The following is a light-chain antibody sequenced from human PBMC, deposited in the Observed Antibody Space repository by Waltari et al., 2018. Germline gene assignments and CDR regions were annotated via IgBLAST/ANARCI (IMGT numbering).Light chain of an antibody. CDR2: GAS. V-gene: IGKV1-39*01. CDR3: QQTYSPPPYT. J-gene: IGKJ2*01. CDR1: QSIRNF. Sequence: DIQMTQSPSSLSAFVGDRVTITCRASQSIRNFLSWYQQKSVKAPELLIFGASTLQDGAPSRFRGSGSGTDFTLTISGLQPEDFGTYYCQQTYSPPPYTFGQGTKLEIK.